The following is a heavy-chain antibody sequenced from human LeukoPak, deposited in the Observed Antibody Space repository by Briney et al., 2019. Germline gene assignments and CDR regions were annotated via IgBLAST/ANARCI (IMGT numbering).Heavy chain of an antibody. J-gene: IGHJ5*02. CDR1: GGSISSGSYY. D-gene: IGHD3-3*01. CDR2: INHSGST. CDR3: ARGMGDFWSGGINWFDP. Sequence: PSETLSLTCTVSGGSISSGSYYWSWIRQPPGKGLEWIGEINHSGSTNYNPSLKSRVTISVDTSKNQFSLKLSSVTAADTAVYYCARGMGDFWSGGINWFDPWGQGTLVTVSS. V-gene: IGHV4-39*07.